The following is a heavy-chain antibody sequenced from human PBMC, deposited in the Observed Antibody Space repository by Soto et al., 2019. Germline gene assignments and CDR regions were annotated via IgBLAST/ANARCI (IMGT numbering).Heavy chain of an antibody. J-gene: IGHJ4*02. CDR1: GFTFSAYG. D-gene: IGHD3-16*01. Sequence: GGSLRLSCEVSGFTFSAYGMHWVRQAPGKGLEWVAAISHDGTNKNYGDSVKGRFTISRDNSKKTLYLQMNSLRPEDTAVYFCARVALAGRGTDYWGQGTLVTVSS. CDR2: ISHDGTNK. CDR3: ARVALAGRGTDY. V-gene: IGHV3-30*03.